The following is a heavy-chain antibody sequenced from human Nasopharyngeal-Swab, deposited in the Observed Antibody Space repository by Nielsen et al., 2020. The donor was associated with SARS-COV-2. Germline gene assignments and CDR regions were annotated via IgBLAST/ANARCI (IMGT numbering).Heavy chain of an antibody. CDR1: GFTFSGYA. CDR2: ISYDGTEK. D-gene: IGHD1-7*01. CDR3: ARDYNWKYFLGY. V-gene: IGHV3-30*04. J-gene: IGHJ4*02. Sequence: GESLKISCAASGFTFSGYAIHWVRQAPGKGLEWVAVISYDGTEKYYADSVKGRFTISRDNSKNTMYLQMNSLGSEDTAVYYCARDYNWKYFLGYWGQGTLVTVSS.